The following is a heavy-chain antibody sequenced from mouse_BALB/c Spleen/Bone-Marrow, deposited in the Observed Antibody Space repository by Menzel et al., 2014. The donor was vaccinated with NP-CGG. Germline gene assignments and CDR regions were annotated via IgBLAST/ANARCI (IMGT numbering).Heavy chain of an antibody. CDR3: ARTFQPRRAMDY. Sequence: QVQLQQPGPELVRPGASVKMSCKASDYTLTSYWLHWVKQRPGQGLEWIGMIDPSNSETRLNQKFKDKATLNVEKSSNTAYMHLSSLTSEDSAVYYCARTFQPRRAMDYWGQGSSVTVSS. D-gene: IGHD6-1*01. CDR2: IDPSNSET. CDR1: DYTLTSYW. J-gene: IGHJ4*01. V-gene: IGHV1-74*01.